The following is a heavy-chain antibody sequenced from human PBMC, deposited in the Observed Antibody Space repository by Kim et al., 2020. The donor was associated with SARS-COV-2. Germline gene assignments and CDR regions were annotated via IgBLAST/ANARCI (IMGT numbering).Heavy chain of an antibody. D-gene: IGHD3-9*01. Sequence: GGSLRLSCAASGFTFSSYWMHWVRQAPGKGLVWVSRINSDGSSTSYADSVKGRFTISRDNAKNTLYLQMNSLRAEDTAVYYCARVGWGGLRYFDWLSPGAVDIWGQGTMVTVSS. CDR1: GFTFSSYW. J-gene: IGHJ3*02. CDR2: INSDGSST. CDR3: ARVGWGGLRYFDWLSPGAVDI. V-gene: IGHV3-74*01.